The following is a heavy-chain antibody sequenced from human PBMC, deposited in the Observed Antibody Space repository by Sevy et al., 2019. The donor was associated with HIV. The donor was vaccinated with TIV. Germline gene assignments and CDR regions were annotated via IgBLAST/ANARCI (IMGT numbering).Heavy chain of an antibody. Sequence: ASVKVSCKASGGTFSNFAITWVRQAPGQGLEWMGGIIPLLRTTDYAQKFQGRVTITADESTSTAYMELSSLRSEDTAMYYCARYFGEWYFDLWGRDTLVTVSS. D-gene: IGHD3-10*01. CDR1: GGTFSNFA. CDR3: ARYFGEWYFDL. J-gene: IGHJ2*01. V-gene: IGHV1-69*13. CDR2: IIPLLRTT.